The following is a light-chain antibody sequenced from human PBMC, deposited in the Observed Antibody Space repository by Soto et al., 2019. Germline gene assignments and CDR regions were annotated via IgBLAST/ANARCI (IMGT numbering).Light chain of an antibody. CDR2: EVT. J-gene: IGLJ2*01. V-gene: IGLV2-14*01. Sequence: QSVLTQPASVSGSPGQSITISCTGTNSDIGDYNYVSWYQQHPGKAPKLMIYEVTNRPSGVSNRFSGSNSGNTASLTISGLQAEDEAYYYCSSYTSSSSVIFGGGTKVTVL. CDR3: SSYTSSSSVI. CDR1: NSDIGDYNY.